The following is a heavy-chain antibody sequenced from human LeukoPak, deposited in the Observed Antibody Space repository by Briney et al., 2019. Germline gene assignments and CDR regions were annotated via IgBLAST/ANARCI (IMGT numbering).Heavy chain of an antibody. D-gene: IGHD5-12*01. Sequence: ASVKVSCKASGYTFTSYAMNWVRQAPGQGLEWMGWINTNTGNPTYAQGFTGRFVFSLDTSVSTAYLQISSLKAEDTAVYYCARVWAGWLRLEDYYYYYMDVWGKGTTVTVSS. CDR2: INTNTGNP. J-gene: IGHJ6*03. V-gene: IGHV7-4-1*02. CDR3: ARVWAGWLRLEDYYYYYMDV. CDR1: GYTFTSYA.